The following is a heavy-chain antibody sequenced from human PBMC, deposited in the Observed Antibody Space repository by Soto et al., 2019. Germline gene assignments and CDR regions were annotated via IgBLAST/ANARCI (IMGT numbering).Heavy chain of an antibody. Sequence: QEQLQESGPGLVKPSETVSLICTVSGDSISGYYWSWIRQPAGKGLEWIGRIYSSGNANYNPSLKSRVSMSVDMSKNQFSLKVTSVTAADTAMYYCARGDVFDLLGQGTKVTVSS. V-gene: IGHV4-4*07. CDR2: IYSSGNA. J-gene: IGHJ3*01. CDR3: ARGDVFDL. CDR1: GDSISGYY.